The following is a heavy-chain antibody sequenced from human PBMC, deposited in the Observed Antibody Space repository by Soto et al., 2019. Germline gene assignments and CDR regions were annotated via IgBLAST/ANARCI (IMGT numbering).Heavy chain of an antibody. Sequence: SETLALTCTVSGGSISSSSYYWGWLRQPPGKGLEWIGSIYYSGSTYYNPSLKSRVTISVDTSKDQFSLKLSSVTAADTAVYNCARGDCISTSCYEVYWGQGTLVTVSS. CDR1: GGSISSSSYY. CDR3: ARGDCISTSCYEVY. V-gene: IGHV4-39*07. D-gene: IGHD2-2*01. J-gene: IGHJ4*02. CDR2: IYYSGST.